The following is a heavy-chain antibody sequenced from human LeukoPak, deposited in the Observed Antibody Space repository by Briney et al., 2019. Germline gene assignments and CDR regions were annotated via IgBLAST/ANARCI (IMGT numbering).Heavy chain of an antibody. D-gene: IGHD2-2*02. CDR2: IYYSGST. CDR1: GGSISSYY. Sequence: SETLSLTCTVSGGSISSYYWSWTRQPPGKGLEWIGYIYYSGSTNYNPSLKSRVTISVDTSKNQFSLRLNSVTAADTAVYYCASYCSSTSCYRGVYWGQGILVTVSS. V-gene: IGHV4-59*08. CDR3: ASYCSSTSCYRGVY. J-gene: IGHJ4*02.